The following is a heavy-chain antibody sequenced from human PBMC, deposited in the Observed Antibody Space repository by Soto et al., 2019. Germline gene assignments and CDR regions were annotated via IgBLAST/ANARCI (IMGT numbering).Heavy chain of an antibody. CDR3: ARDVCGGDCYYFDY. J-gene: IGHJ4*02. CDR1: GFTFSSYG. D-gene: IGHD2-21*02. Sequence: GGSLRLSCAASGFTFSSYGMHWVRQAPGKGLEWVAVIWYDGSNKYYADSVKGRFTISRDNSKNTLYLQMNSLRAEDTAVYYCARDVCGGDCYYFDYWGQGTLVTVSS. CDR2: IWYDGSNK. V-gene: IGHV3-33*01.